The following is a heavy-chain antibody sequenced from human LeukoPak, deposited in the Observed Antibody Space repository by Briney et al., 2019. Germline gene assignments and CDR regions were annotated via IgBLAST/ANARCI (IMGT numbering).Heavy chain of an antibody. CDR2: INPNSGGT. V-gene: IGHV1-2*02. D-gene: IGHD6-13*01. CDR1: GYTFIGYY. CDR3: ARSLSIAAAGTEDY. Sequence: ASVKVSCKASGYTFIGYYMHWVRQAPGQGLEWMGWINPNSGGTNYAQKFQGRVTMTRDTSISTAYMELSRLRSDDTAVYYCARSLSIAAAGTEDYWGQGTLVTVSS. J-gene: IGHJ4*02.